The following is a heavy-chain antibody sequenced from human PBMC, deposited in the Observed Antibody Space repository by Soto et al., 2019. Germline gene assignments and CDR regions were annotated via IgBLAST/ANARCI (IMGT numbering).Heavy chain of an antibody. J-gene: IGHJ4*02. CDR3: ARAIDYRPSEFDY. D-gene: IGHD4-17*01. Sequence: ASVKVSCKASGYTFTSYAMHWVRQAPGQRLEWMGWINAGNGNTKYSQKFQGRVTITRDTSASTAYMELSSLRSEDTAVYYCARAIDYRPSEFDYCDPGPLVTVSS. CDR2: INAGNGNT. V-gene: IGHV1-3*01. CDR1: GYTFTSYA.